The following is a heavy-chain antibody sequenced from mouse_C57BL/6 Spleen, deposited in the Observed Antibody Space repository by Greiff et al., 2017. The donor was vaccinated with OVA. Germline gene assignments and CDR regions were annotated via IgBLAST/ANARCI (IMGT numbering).Heavy chain of an antibody. J-gene: IGHJ3*01. CDR3: ARSDGYDRAWFAY. V-gene: IGHV1-80*01. Sequence: VQLQQSGAELVKPGASVKISCKASGYAFSSYWMNWVKQRPGKGLEWIGQIYPGDGDTNYNGKFKGKATLTADKSSSTAYMQLSSLTSEDSAVYFCARSDGYDRAWFAYWGQGTLVTVAA. CDR2: IYPGDGDT. D-gene: IGHD2-2*01. CDR1: GYAFSSYW.